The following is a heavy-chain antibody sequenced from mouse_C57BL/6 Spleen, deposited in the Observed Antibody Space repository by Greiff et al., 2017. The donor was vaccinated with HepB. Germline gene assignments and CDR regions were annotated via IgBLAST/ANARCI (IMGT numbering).Heavy chain of an antibody. CDR1: GYTFTSYW. CDR2: IDPSDSET. CDR3: ASRDYGSSYGFAY. D-gene: IGHD1-1*01. J-gene: IGHJ3*01. Sequence: VQLQQPGAELVRPGSSVKLSCKASGYTFTSYWMHWVKQRPIQGLEWIGNIDPSDSETHYTQKFKDKATLTVDKSSSTAYMQLSSLTSEDSAVYYCASRDYGSSYGFAYWGQGTLVTVSA. V-gene: IGHV1-52*01.